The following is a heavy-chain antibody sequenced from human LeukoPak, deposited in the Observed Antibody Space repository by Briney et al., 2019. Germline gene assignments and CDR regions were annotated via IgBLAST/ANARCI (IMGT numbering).Heavy chain of an antibody. V-gene: IGHV4-4*09. Sequence: SETLSLTCTVSGGSVSSYYWSWVRQPPGKGLEWIGYIYNSEDTKYNSSLMSRVTMSLDTSKNQVFLKLSSVTAADTAVYYCARFHSGPSGWYVLWYFDLWGRGTLVTVSS. CDR1: GGSVSSYY. CDR2: IYNSEDT. J-gene: IGHJ2*01. CDR3: ARFHSGPSGWYVLWYFDL. D-gene: IGHD6-19*01.